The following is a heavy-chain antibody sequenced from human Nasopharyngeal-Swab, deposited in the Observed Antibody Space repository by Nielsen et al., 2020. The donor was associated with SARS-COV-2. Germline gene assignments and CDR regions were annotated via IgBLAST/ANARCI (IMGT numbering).Heavy chain of an antibody. CDR3: TTDFYFDY. D-gene: IGHD2-21*02. V-gene: IGHV3-73*01. CDR2: IGDKDHNYAT. J-gene: IGHJ4*02. Sequence: GESLKTSCAASGFVFSGSAMHWVRQAPGKGLEWVGRIGDKDHNYATTYGASVKGRFTISRDDSKNTAFLQMDSLKTEDTALYYCTTDFYFDYWGQGTLVTVSS. CDR1: GFVFSGSA.